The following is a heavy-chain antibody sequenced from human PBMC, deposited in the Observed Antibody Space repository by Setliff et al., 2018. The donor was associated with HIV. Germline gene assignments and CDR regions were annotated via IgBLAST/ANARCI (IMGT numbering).Heavy chain of an antibody. CDR2: IWYDGSNK. V-gene: IGHV3-33*01. J-gene: IGHJ4*02. Sequence: PGGSLRLSCGASGFTFSSYGMHWVRQVPGKGLEWVAVIWYDGSNKYYAEFVKGRSTISRDNSKNTLYLQVNTLRAEDTAVYYCARDHLSTNPGVALDYWGQGALVTAPQ. D-gene: IGHD2-15*01. CDR3: ARDHLSTNPGVALDY. CDR1: GFTFSSYG.